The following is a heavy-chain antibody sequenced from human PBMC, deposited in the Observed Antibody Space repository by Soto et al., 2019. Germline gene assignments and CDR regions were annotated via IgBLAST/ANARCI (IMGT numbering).Heavy chain of an antibody. CDR3: AIEAPANIGVDS. Sequence: QVQLLASGPGLVKPSQILSLTCTFSGGSISSGGYYWCWIRQHPGKGLEWLGYIYYSGSTYYNPSLTSRVTISEDTSKNQFSLKLSSVTAADTAVYDGAIEAPANIGVDSWGQGTLLTVSS. J-gene: IGHJ4*02. V-gene: IGHV4-31*03. CDR2: IYYSGST. CDR1: GGSISSGGYY. D-gene: IGHD6-25*01.